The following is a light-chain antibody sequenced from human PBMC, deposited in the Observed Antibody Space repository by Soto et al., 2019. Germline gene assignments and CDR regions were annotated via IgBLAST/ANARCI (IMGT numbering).Light chain of an antibody. Sequence: EIVLAQSPATLALSPGEGATLSCGASQSISSDLAWYQQRPGQAPRLLIYDASNRAPGIPDRFTGSGSGTEFILTISRVESEDFAIYYCQQHNDWPTFGQGTRLEIK. CDR1: QSISSD. J-gene: IGKJ5*01. CDR3: QQHNDWPT. CDR2: DAS. V-gene: IGKV3-11*01.